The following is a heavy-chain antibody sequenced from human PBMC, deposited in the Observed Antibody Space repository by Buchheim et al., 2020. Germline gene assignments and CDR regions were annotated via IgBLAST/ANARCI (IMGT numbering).Heavy chain of an antibody. V-gene: IGHV3-23*01. Sequence: EVQLLESGGDLVQPGGSLRLSCAASGFTFSKYAMTWVRQAPGKGLERVSIISGGGGSTSYADSVKGRFTISRDTSKNTVYLQMSSLRVEDTAVYYCARPGGSAYWGQGT. CDR3: ARPGGSAY. D-gene: IGHD1-26*01. CDR2: ISGGGGST. J-gene: IGHJ4*02. CDR1: GFTFSKYA.